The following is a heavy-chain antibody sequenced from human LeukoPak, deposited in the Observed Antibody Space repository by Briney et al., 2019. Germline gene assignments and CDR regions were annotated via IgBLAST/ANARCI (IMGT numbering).Heavy chain of an antibody. J-gene: IGHJ4*02. CDR2: INPNSGGT. CDR1: GYTFTGYY. CDR3: AKMANYGANSVPVN. D-gene: IGHD4-23*01. V-gene: IGHV1-2*06. Sequence: GASVKVSCKASGYTFTGYYMHWVRQAPRQGLEWMGRINPNSGGTNYAQKFQGRVTMTRDTSISTAYMELSRLRSDDTAVYYCAKMANYGANSVPVNWGQGTLVTVSS.